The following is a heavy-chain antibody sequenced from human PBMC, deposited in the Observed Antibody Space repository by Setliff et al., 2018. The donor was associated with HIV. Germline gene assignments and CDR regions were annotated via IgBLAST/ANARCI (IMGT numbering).Heavy chain of an antibody. Sequence: ASVKVSRKASGYTFSEYAIHWVRQAPGQRLEWMGRIDTDNGYRRYSPKLQGRVTITKDTSANTAYMELRGLRSEDTAVYYCARWCAAAGCYPAIYHFDSW. D-gene: IGHD2-2*01. CDR2: IDTDNGYR. V-gene: IGHV1-3*04. J-gene: IGHJ4*01. CDR3: ARWCAAAGCYPAIYHFDS. CDR1: GYTFSEYA.